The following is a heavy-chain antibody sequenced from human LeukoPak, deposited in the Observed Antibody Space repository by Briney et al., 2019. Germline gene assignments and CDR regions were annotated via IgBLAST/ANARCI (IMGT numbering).Heavy chain of an antibody. D-gene: IGHD2-2*01. V-gene: IGHV3-48*01. J-gene: IGHJ6*02. CDR1: GFTFSTYS. CDR2: ISSSSSSI. Sequence: RGSLRLSCVVSGFTFSTYSMNWVRQAPGKGLEWVSYISSSSSSINYADSVKGRFTISRDNAKNSLYLQMNSLRAEDTALYYCARGSSTSYYYYGMDVWGQGTTVTVSS. CDR3: ARGSSTSYYYYGMDV.